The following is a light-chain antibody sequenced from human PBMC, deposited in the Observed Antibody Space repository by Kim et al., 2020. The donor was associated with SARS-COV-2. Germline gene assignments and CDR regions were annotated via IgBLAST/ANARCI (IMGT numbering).Light chain of an antibody. Sequence: SYELTQPPSVSVSPGQTASITCSGDKLGDKYACWYQQKPGQSPVLVIYQDSKRPSGIPARFSGSNSGNTATLTISGTQALDEADYYCQAWDSIVVFGGGT. CDR3: QAWDSIVV. CDR2: QDS. CDR1: KLGDKY. J-gene: IGLJ2*01. V-gene: IGLV3-1*01.